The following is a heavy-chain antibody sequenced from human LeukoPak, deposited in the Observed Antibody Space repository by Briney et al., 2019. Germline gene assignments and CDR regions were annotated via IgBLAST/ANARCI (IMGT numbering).Heavy chain of an antibody. CDR2: IKQDGSEK. V-gene: IGHV3-7*01. D-gene: IGHD3-9*01. CDR3: ARATLNYDILTGYYLEGRYYFDY. Sequence: GGSLRLSCAASGFTFSSDWMSWVRQAPGKGLEWVANIKQDGSEKYYVDSVKGRFTISRDNAKNSLYLQMNSLRAEDTAVYYCARATLNYDILTGYYLEGRYYFDYWGQGTLVTVSS. CDR1: GFTFSSDW. J-gene: IGHJ4*02.